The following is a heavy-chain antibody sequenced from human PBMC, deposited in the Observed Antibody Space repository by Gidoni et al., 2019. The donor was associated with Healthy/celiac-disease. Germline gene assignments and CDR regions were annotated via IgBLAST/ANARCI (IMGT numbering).Heavy chain of an antibody. Sequence: QVQLVESGGGVVQPGRSLRLSCAASGFPFSSYAMHWVRQAPGKGLEWVAVISYDGSNKYYADSVKGRFTISRDNSKNTLYLQMNSLRAEDTAVYYCARDDTTGTTWGDWFDPWGQGTLVTVSS. CDR2: ISYDGSNK. CDR1: GFPFSSYA. J-gene: IGHJ5*02. V-gene: IGHV3-30-3*01. D-gene: IGHD1-1*01. CDR3: ARDDTTGTTWGDWFDP.